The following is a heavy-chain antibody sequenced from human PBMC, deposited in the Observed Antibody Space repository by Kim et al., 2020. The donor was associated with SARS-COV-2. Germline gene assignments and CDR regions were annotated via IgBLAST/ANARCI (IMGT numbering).Heavy chain of an antibody. CDR2: T. V-gene: IGHV1-46*03. J-gene: IGHJ4*02. Sequence: TSYAQQFKGRVTMTRDTSTSTVYMELRSLRSEDTAVYYCASFSGSGPFDYWGQGTLVTVSS. CDR3: ASFSGSGPFDY. D-gene: IGHD5-12*01.